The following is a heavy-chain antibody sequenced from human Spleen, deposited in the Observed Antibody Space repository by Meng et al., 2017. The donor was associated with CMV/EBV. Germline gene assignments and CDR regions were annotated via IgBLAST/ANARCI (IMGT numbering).Heavy chain of an antibody. V-gene: IGHV1-2*02. CDR1: GYTFTGFY. CDR2: INPKSGET. J-gene: IGHJ4*02. D-gene: IGHD6-25*01. CDR3: ARDVVPLSISSGDYYFDS. Sequence: ASVKVSCKTSGYTFTGFYVHWVRQAPGRGLQWMGWINPKSGETNYAQKFEGRVTMTRDTSSNTAYMELNRLRSVDTAVYYCARDVVPLSISSGDYYFDSWGQGTLVTVSS.